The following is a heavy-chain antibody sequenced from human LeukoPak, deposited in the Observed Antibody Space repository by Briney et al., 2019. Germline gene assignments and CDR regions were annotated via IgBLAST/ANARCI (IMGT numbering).Heavy chain of an antibody. D-gene: IGHD3-22*01. CDR2: IYHSGST. V-gene: IGHV4-4*02. J-gene: IGHJ3*02. Sequence: SETLSLTCAVSGGSISSSNWWSWVSQPPGKGLEWIGEIYHSGSTNYNPSLKSRVTISVDKSKNQFSLKLSSVTAADTAVYYCARVSYYYDSSGYYPDAFDIWGQGTMVTVSS. CDR1: GGSISSSNW. CDR3: ARVSYYYDSSGYYPDAFDI.